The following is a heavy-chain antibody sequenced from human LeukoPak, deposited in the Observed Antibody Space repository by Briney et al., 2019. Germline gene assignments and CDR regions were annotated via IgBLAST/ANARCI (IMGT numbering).Heavy chain of an antibody. CDR1: GYTFNGYY. V-gene: IGHV1-2*05. D-gene: IGHD5-24*01. Sequence: ASVKVSCKASGYTFNGYYMHWVRQAPGQGLEWMGRINPNSGGTNYAQKFQGRVTMTKDKSISTAYMELNSLRSDDTVVYYCARDLGRDGYNRFDYWGQGALVTVSS. J-gene: IGHJ4*02. CDR3: ARDLGRDGYNRFDY. CDR2: INPNSGGT.